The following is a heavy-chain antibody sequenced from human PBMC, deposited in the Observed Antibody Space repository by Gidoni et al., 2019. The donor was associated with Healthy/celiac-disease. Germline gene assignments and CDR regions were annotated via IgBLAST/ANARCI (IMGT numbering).Heavy chain of an antibody. Sequence: EVQLLESGGGLVQPGGSLRLSCAAYGFTFSSYAMSWVRQAPGKGLEWVSAISGSGGSTYYADSVKGRFTISRDNSKNTLYLQMNSLRAEDTAVYYCAKDPQYIAVAAAEYFQHWGQGTLVTVSS. CDR1: GFTFSSYA. CDR2: ISGSGGST. J-gene: IGHJ1*01. D-gene: IGHD6-19*01. CDR3: AKDPQYIAVAAAEYFQH. V-gene: IGHV3-23*01.